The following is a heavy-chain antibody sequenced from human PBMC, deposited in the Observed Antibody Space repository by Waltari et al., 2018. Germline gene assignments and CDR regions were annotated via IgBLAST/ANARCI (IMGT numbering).Heavy chain of an antibody. V-gene: IGHV3-23*04. D-gene: IGHD3-10*01. CDR2: ISGSGGST. CDR1: GYTFTSYY. J-gene: IGHJ4*02. Sequence: VQLVQSGAEVKKPGASVKVSCKASGYTFTSYYMHWVRQAPGKGLEWVSAISGSGGSTYYADSVKGRFTTSRDKSKNTLYLQMNSLRSEDTAVYYCAKEPPYYGSGSYPIDYWGQGTLVTVSS. CDR3: AKEPPYYGSGSYPIDY.